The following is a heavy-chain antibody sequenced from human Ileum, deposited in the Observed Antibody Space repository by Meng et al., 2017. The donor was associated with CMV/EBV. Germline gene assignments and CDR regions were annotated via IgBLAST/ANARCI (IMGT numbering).Heavy chain of an antibody. CDR3: ARDPYIKAFAI. D-gene: IGHD4-11*01. CDR1: GFTFSNYW. J-gene: IGHJ3*02. CDR2: IKEDGSQK. Sequence: GESLKISCAASGFTFSNYWMTWLRQAPGRGLELVAHIKEDGSQKDYVDSVKGRFTISRDNTKNSLYLQMNSLRGEDTAVYYCARDPYIKAFAIWGPGTGVTVSS. V-gene: IGHV3-7*01.